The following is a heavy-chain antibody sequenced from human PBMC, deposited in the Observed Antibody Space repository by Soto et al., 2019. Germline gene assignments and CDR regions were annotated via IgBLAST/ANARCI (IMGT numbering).Heavy chain of an antibody. CDR2: MKTHSGDT. CDR3: ARGGTNHPFDP. J-gene: IGHJ5*02. Sequence: QVQLVQSGVDVKKPGASVKLSCKASGYSFTSFDVNWVRQAPGQGLEWMGWMKTHSGDTAYAQKFQGRVTMTRNTSTSTVYMEVSSLRSEDTAVYYCARGGTNHPFDPWGQGTLVTVSS. CDR1: GYSFTSFD. V-gene: IGHV1-8*01.